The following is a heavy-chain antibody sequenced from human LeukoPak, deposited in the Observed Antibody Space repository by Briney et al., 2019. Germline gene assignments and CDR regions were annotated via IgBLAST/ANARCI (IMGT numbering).Heavy chain of an antibody. CDR3: AREYGGNSLDK. CDR1: GFTFSSYA. J-gene: IGHJ4*02. D-gene: IGHD4-23*01. CDR2: VGLTGGSI. V-gene: IGHV3-21*01. Sequence: PGGSLRLSCAASGFTFSSYAMTWVRQAPGKGLEWISSVGLTGGSIYYADSIKGRFTISRDNANNSVFLHMNSLRAEDTGVYYCAREYGGNSLDKWGQGVLVTVSS.